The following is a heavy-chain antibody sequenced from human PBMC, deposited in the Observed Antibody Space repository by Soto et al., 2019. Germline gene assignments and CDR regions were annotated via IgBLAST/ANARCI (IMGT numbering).Heavy chain of an antibody. CDR1: GYSFTIYC. CDR3: ARNRDIVVVPAAPGAWFDP. V-gene: IGHV5-10-1*01. D-gene: IGHD2-2*01. Sequence: GESLKISCNGSGYSFTIYCISLVLQMPGKGLEWMGRIDPSDSYTNYSPSFQGHVTISADKSISTAYLQWSSLKASDTAMYYCARNRDIVVVPAAPGAWFDPWGQGTLVTVSS. J-gene: IGHJ5*02. CDR2: IDPSDSYT.